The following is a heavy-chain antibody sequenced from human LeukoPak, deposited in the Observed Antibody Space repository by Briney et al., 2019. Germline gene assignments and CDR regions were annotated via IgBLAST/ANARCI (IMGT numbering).Heavy chain of an antibody. CDR3: ATHSPEWRYSGYYNYYYIDV. J-gene: IGHJ6*03. Sequence: WASVKVSCKASGYTFTSYGISWVRQAPGQGLEWMGGIIPIFGTANYAQKFQGRVTITADKSTSTAYMELSSLRSEDTAVYYCATHSPEWRYSGYYNYYYIDVWGKGTTVTVSS. V-gene: IGHV1-69*06. CDR1: GYTFTSYG. D-gene: IGHD5-12*01. CDR2: IIPIFGTA.